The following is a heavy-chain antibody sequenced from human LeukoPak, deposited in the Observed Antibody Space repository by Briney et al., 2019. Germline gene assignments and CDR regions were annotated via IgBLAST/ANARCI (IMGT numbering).Heavy chain of an antibody. J-gene: IGHJ3*02. Sequence: GASVKVSCKASGYTFTGYYMHWVRQAPGQGLEWMGIINPSGGSTSYAQKFQGRVTMTRDTSTSTVYTELSSLRSEDTAVYYCARVGSYDAFDIWGQGTMVTVSS. CDR3: ARVGSYDAFDI. CDR1: GYTFTGYY. V-gene: IGHV1-46*01. CDR2: INPSGGST. D-gene: IGHD1-26*01.